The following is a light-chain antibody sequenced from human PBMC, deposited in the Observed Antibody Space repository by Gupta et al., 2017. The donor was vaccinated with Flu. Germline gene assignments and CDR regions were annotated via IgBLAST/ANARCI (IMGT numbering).Light chain of an antibody. J-gene: IGKJ2*01. CDR3: QQYDNVPFT. CDR2: DAS. CDR1: HDINNY. V-gene: IGKV1-33*01. Sequence: PLSLSASVGDRVTITCQASHDINNYLNWYQQKRGKAPKVLIFDASNLESGVPSRFSGSGSGTDFTFTISGLQPEDFATYYCQQYDNVPFTFGQGTTLEMK.